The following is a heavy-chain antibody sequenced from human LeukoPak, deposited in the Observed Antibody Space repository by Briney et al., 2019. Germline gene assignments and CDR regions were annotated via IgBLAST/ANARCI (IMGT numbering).Heavy chain of an antibody. Sequence: PGGSLRLSCAASGFTFSSYWMYWVSQAPGKGPVWVSRINGDGSSTSYADSVKGRVTISRDNAKNTLYLQMNSLRAEDTAVYYCARVIVGATTGFDYWGQGTLVTVSS. D-gene: IGHD1-26*01. CDR1: GFTFSSYW. J-gene: IGHJ4*02. CDR3: ARVIVGATTGFDY. V-gene: IGHV3-74*01. CDR2: INGDGSST.